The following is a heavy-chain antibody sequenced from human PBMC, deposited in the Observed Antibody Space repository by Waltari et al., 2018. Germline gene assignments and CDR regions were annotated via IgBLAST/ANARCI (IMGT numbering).Heavy chain of an antibody. Sequence: QLQLQESGPGLVKPSETLSLTCTVSGGSISSSSYYWGWIRQPPGKGLEWVGGLDPEDGETIYAQKFQGRVTMTEDTSTDTAYMELSSLRSEDTAVYYCATSSLKGPNWFDPWGQGTLVTVSS. CDR1: GGSISSSSYY. D-gene: IGHD1-26*01. J-gene: IGHJ5*02. CDR3: ATSSLKGPNWFDP. CDR2: LDPEDGET. V-gene: IGHV4-39*07.